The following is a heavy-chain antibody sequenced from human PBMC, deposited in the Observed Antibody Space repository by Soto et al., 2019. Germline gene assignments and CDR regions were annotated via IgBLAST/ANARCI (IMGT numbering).Heavy chain of an antibody. CDR2: IYSGGST. J-gene: IGHJ6*03. CDR3: ARGGGIAARRVLKSDDYYMDV. CDR1: GFTVSSNY. V-gene: IGHV3-66*01. D-gene: IGHD6-6*01. Sequence: GGSLRLSCAASGFTVSSNYMSWFRQAPGKGLEWVSVIYSGGSTYYADSVKGRFTISRDNSKNTLYLQMNSLRAEDTAVYYCARGGGIAARRVLKSDDYYMDVWGKGTTVTVSS.